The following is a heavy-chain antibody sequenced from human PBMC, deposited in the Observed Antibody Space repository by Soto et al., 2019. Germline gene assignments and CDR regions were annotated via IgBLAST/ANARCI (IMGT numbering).Heavy chain of an antibody. Sequence: SETLSLTCTVSGGSISSGGYYWSWIRQHPGKGLEWIGYIYYSGSTNYNPSLKSRVTISVDTSKNQFSLKLSSVTAADTAVYYCARQGRDDYSNYGWFDPWGQGTLVTVSS. CDR3: ARQGRDDYSNYGWFDP. CDR2: IYYSGST. D-gene: IGHD4-4*01. V-gene: IGHV4-61*08. J-gene: IGHJ5*02. CDR1: GGSISSGGYY.